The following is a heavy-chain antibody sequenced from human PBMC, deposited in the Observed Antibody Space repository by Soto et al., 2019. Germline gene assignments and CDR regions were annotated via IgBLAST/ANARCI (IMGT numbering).Heavy chain of an antibody. CDR2: FDPEDGET. CDR1: GYTLTELS. J-gene: IGHJ1*01. V-gene: IGHV1-24*01. D-gene: IGHD1-26*01. Sequence: QVQLVQSGAEVEKPGASVKVSCKVSGYTLTELSMHWVRQAPGKGLEWMGGFDPEDGETIYAQKFQGRVTMTEDTSTDTAHMELSSLRSEDTAVYYCATRVLVRELLQNWGQGTLVTVSS. CDR3: ATRVLVRELLQN.